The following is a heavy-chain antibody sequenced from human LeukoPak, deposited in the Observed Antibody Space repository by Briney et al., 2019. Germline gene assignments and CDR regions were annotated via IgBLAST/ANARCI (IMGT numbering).Heavy chain of an antibody. CDR2: ISAYNGNT. Sequence: ASMKVSCKASGYTFTSYGISWVRQAPAQGLEWMGWISAYNGNTNYAQKLQVRITMTTDTSTSTAYMELRSLRSDDTAVYYCARSGFSGIAAAGNENDYWGQGTLVTVSS. CDR3: ARSGFSGIAAAGNENDY. J-gene: IGHJ4*02. CDR1: GYTFTSYG. D-gene: IGHD6-13*01. V-gene: IGHV1-18*01.